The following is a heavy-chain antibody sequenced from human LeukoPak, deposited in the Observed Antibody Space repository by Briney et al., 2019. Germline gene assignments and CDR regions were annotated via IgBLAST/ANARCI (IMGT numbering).Heavy chain of an antibody. V-gene: IGHV1-2*04. J-gene: IGHJ3*02. CDR2: INPNSGGT. CDR3: ARAGSGYSSSWYLRGVAAFDI. Sequence: ASVKVSCKASGYTFTGYYMHWVRQAPGQGLEWMGWINPNSGGTNYAQKFQGWVTMTRDTSISTAYMELSRLRSDDTAVYYCARAGSGYSSSWYLRGVAAFDIWGQGTMVTVSS. D-gene: IGHD6-13*01. CDR1: GYTFTGYY.